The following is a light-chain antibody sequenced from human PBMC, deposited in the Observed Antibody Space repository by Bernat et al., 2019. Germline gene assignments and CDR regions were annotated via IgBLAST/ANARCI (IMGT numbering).Light chain of an antibody. CDR3: CSYAGRSTFDV. CDR2: EVT. J-gene: IGLJ2*01. CDR1: SSDVGSYNL. V-gene: IGLV2-23*02. Sequence: QSALTQPASVSGSPGQSITISCTGTSSDVGSYNLVPWYQQHPGKAPKLIIYEVTKRPSGVSNRFSGSKSGNTASLTISGLQPEDEADYFCCSYAGRSTFDVFGGGTELTVL.